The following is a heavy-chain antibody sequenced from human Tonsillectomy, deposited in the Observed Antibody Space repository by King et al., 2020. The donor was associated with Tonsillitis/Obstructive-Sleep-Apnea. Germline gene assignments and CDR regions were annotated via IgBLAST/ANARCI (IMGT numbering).Heavy chain of an antibody. CDR1: GGSISSYY. J-gene: IGHJ5*02. D-gene: IGHD3-22*01. CDR2: LYYSGST. CDR3: AREQFCYDSSGYYGYGWFDP. V-gene: IGHV4-59*01. Sequence: VQLQESGPGLVKPSETLSLTCTVPGGSISSYYWSWSRQPPGKGLEWIGYLYYSGSTNYNPTLKSRVTISVDTSKNQFSLKLSSVTAADTAVYYCAREQFCYDSSGYYGYGWFDPWGQGTLVTVSS.